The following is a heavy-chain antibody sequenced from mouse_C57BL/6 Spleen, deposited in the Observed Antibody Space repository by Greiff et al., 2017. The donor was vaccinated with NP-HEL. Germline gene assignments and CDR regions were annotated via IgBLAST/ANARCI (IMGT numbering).Heavy chain of an antibody. V-gene: IGHV1-53*01. D-gene: IGHD4-1*01. CDR3: ARRANWDPYYYAMDY. CDR1: GYTFTSYW. Sequence: QVQLQQSGTELVKPGASVKLSCKASGYTFTSYWMHWVKQRPGQGLEWIGNINPSNGGTNYNEKFKSKATLTVDKSSSTAYMQLSSLTSEDSAVYYCARRANWDPYYYAMDYWGQGTSVTVSS. J-gene: IGHJ4*01. CDR2: INPSNGGT.